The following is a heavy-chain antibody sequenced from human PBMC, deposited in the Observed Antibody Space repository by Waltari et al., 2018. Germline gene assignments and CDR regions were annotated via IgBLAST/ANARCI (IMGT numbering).Heavy chain of an antibody. V-gene: IGHV1-69*12. CDR2: IIPIFGTAP. CDR1: GGHFGSYA. J-gene: IGHJ5*02. CDR3: ARRQLGGAFDP. Sequence: QVQLVQSGAEVKKPGSSVKVSVKASGGHFGSYAISWVRQAPGEGLEWMGGIIPIFGTAPNYAQKFQGRLTVTADESTATVYMDLSSLRSDDTAVYYCARRQLGGAFDPWGQGTLVSVSS. D-gene: IGHD3-16*01.